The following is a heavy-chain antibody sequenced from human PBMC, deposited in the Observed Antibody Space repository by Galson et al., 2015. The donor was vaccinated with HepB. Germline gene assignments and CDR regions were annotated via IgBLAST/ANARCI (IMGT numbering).Heavy chain of an antibody. J-gene: IGHJ6*02. Sequence: SLRLSCAASGFTFSSYGMHWVRQAPGKGLEWVALISYEGSDKYYADSVKGRFTISRDNSKNTLYLQMNSLRGEDTAVYYCATVGYSGGTWYSDYYGMDVWGQGTTVTVSS. CDR2: ISYEGSDK. V-gene: IGHV3-30*03. D-gene: IGHD2-15*01. CDR3: ATVGYSGGTWYSDYYGMDV. CDR1: GFTFSSYG.